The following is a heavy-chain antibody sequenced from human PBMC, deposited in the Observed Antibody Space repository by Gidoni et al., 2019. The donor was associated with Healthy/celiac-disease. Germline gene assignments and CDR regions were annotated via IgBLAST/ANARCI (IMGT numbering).Heavy chain of an antibody. CDR1: GFTFSSYS. CDR2: ISSSRSTI. J-gene: IGHJ4*02. V-gene: IGHV3-48*01. D-gene: IGHD6-19*01. Sequence: EVQLVESGGGLVQPGGSLRLSCAASGFTFSSYSMNWVRQAPGKGLEWVSYISSSRSTIYYADSVKGRLTISRENAKNSLYLQMNSLRAEDTAVYYCARGQWLVRYWGQGTLVTVSS. CDR3: ARGQWLVRY.